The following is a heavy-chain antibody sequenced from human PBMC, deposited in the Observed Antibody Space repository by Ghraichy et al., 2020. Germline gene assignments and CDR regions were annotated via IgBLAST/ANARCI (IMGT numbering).Heavy chain of an antibody. V-gene: IGHV3-74*01. Sequence: GGSLRLSCVASGFTFTNSWMHWVRQAPGKGLVWVSRIDNDGISTSYADSVEGRFTISRDNAKNTVYLQMNSLRAEDTAVYFCARWRGEGRVPTAFDYWGQGTLVTVSS. CDR3: ARWRGEGRVPTAFDY. CDR1: GFTFTNSW. D-gene: IGHD5-18*01. CDR2: IDNDGIST. J-gene: IGHJ4*02.